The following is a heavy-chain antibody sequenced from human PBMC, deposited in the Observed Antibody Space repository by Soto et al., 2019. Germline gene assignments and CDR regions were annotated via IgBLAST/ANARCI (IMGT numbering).Heavy chain of an antibody. CDR3: AKYRGVVDSRLL. CDR2: ISGSGGST. J-gene: IGHJ4*02. V-gene: IGHV3-23*01. Sequence: GGSLRLSCAASGFTFSSYAMSWVRQGPGKGLEWVSAISGSGGSTYYADSVKGRFTISRDNSKNTLYLQMNSLRAEDTAVYYCAKYRGVVDSRLLWGQGTLVTVSS. D-gene: IGHD2-21*01. CDR1: GFTFSSYA.